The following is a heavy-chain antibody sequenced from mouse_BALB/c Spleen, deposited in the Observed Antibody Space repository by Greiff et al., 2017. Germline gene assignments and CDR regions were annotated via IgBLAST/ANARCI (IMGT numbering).Heavy chain of an antibody. CDR2: ISNGGGST. D-gene: IGHD1-1*01. CDR1: GFTFSSYT. CDR3: ARRDYDYYAMDY. V-gene: IGHV5-12-2*01. J-gene: IGHJ4*01. Sequence: DVHLVESGGGLVQPGGSLKLSCAASGFTFSSYTMSWVRQTPEKRLEWVAYISNGGGSTYYPDTVKGRFTISRDNAKNTLYLQMSSLKSEDTAMYYCARRDYDYYAMDYWGQGTSVTVSS.